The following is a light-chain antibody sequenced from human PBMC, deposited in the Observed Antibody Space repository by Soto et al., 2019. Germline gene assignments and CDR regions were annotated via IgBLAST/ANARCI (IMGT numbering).Light chain of an antibody. CDR3: QQSSQWHPMT. Sequence: EILFTWSPVTSSLAPGQSVTFSCRASQRISPYLAWYQVQPGQAHRFFIYDADIRATGVPARFSGSGSETDFSLTISRLHTEDVAVYYCQQSSQWHPMTVGKGTRLDTK. V-gene: IGKV3-11*01. CDR1: QRISPY. J-gene: IGKJ5*01. CDR2: DAD.